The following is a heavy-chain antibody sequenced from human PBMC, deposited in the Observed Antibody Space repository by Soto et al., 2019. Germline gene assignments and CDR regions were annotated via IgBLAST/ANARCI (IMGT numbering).Heavy chain of an antibody. CDR2: IYHSGST. CDR1: GGSISSSNW. D-gene: IGHD5-12*01. V-gene: IGHV4-4*02. Sequence: QVQLQESGPGLVKPSGTLSLTCAVSGGSISSSNWWSWVRQPPGKGLEWIGEIYHSGSTNYNPSLKSRVTISVDTSKNQFSLKLSSVTAADTAVYYCARGLGYSGYDSETNWFDPWGQGTLVTVSS. J-gene: IGHJ5*02. CDR3: ARGLGYSGYDSETNWFDP.